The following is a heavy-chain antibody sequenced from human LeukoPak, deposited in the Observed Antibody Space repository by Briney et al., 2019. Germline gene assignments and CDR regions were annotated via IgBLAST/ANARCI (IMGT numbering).Heavy chain of an antibody. D-gene: IGHD4-17*01. Sequence: EASVKVSCKASGYTFSSYGLSWVRQAPGQGLEWMGWISAYNGHTNYAQNLQGRVAMTTDTSTSTAYMELRSLRSDDTAVYYCARDGHMTTVTTGLRYYMDVWGKGTTVTVSS. J-gene: IGHJ6*03. V-gene: IGHV1-18*01. CDR1: GYTFSSYG. CDR2: ISAYNGHT. CDR3: ARDGHMTTVTTGLRYYMDV.